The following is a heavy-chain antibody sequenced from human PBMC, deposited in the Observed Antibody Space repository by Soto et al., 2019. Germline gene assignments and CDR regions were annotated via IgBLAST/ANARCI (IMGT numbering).Heavy chain of an antibody. J-gene: IGHJ1*01. CDR3: VCIESSTIFSH. CDR1: GGSVSTAPSY. Sequence: PSETLSLTCTVAGGSVSTAPSYWAWIRHPPGKGLGWIGHVFYSGLTTYSPSLRSRVSISAYTSKNKFSLKLSSMTAADAAIYFCVCIESSTIFSHWGQGALVAVSS. D-gene: IGHD3-9*01. CDR2: VFYSGLT. V-gene: IGHV4-39*01.